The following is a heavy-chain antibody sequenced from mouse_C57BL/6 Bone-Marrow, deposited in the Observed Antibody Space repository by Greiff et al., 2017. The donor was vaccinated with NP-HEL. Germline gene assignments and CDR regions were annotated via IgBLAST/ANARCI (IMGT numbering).Heavy chain of an antibody. Sequence: QVQLQQPGAELVKPGASVKLSCKASGYTFTSYWMQWVKQRPGQGLEWIGEIDPSDSYNNYNQKFKGKATLTVDTSSSTAYMQLSSLTSEDSAVYYCARSSYDYLDYWGQGTTLTVSS. CDR1: GYTFTSYW. D-gene: IGHD2-3*01. J-gene: IGHJ2*01. V-gene: IGHV1-50*01. CDR2: IDPSDSYN. CDR3: ARSSYDYLDY.